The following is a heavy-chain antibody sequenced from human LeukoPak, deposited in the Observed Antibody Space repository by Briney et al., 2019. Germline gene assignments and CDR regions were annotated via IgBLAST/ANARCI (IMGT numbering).Heavy chain of an antibody. CDR2: IYYSGST. CDR1: GGSISSSSYY. V-gene: IGHV4-39*07. D-gene: IGHD3-10*01. Sequence: SETLSLTCTVSGGSISSSSYYWGWIRQPPGKGLEWIGSIYYSGSTYYNPSLKSRVTISVDTSKNQFSLKLSSVTAADTAVYYCARDLRFLKNYYYYMDVWGKGTTVTVSS. CDR3: ARDLRFLKNYYYYMDV. J-gene: IGHJ6*03.